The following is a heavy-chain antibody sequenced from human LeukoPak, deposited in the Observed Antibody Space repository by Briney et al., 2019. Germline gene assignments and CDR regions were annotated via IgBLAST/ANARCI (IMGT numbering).Heavy chain of an antibody. CDR3: AKDEGLAVAGKGPASNDY. CDR2: ISGSGDST. V-gene: IGHV3-23*01. Sequence: GGSLRLSCAASGFTFSSYAMTWVRQAPGKGLEWVSTISGSGDSTYYAVSVKGRFTISRDNSMNTLYLQLNILRVEDTAVYYCAKDEGLAVAGKGPASNDYWGQGTLLTVSS. D-gene: IGHD6-19*01. CDR1: GFTFSSYA. J-gene: IGHJ4*02.